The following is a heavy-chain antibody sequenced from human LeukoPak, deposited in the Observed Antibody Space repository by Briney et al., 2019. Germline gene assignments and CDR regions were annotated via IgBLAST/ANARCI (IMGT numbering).Heavy chain of an antibody. D-gene: IGHD3-9*01. Sequence: PGGSLRLSCAASGFTFNTYSMNWVRQSPGKGLEWVSYIRSSSSIIHYADSVKGRFTISRDNAKSSLYLQMNSLRDEDTAVYYCARNLYDFLTGFDSWGQGTLVTVSS. J-gene: IGHJ4*02. V-gene: IGHV3-48*02. CDR2: IRSSSSII. CDR3: ARNLYDFLTGFDS. CDR1: GFTFNTYS.